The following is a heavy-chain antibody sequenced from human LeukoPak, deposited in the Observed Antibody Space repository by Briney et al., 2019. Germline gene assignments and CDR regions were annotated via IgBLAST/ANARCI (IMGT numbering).Heavy chain of an antibody. CDR3: ARYYGDYGSDY. CDR1: GFTFSNYW. Sequence: GGSLRLSCAASGFTFSNYWMSWVRQAPGKGLEWVANIKQDGSEKYYVDSVKGRFTISRDNAKNSLYLQMNSLRAEDTAVYYCARYYGDYGSDYWGQGTLVAVSS. D-gene: IGHD4-17*01. CDR2: IKQDGSEK. J-gene: IGHJ4*02. V-gene: IGHV3-7*01.